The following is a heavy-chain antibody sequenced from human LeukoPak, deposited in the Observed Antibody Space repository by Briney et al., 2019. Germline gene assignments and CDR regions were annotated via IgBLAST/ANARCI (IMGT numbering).Heavy chain of an antibody. Sequence: PGGSLRLSCEVFGFTFSTSAMSWVRQAPGKGLEWVSGIRASDDSTYYVDSVKGRFTVSRDNSKNTLYLQMNSLRAEDTAVYYCAKGPAARMSYYYYMDVWGKGTTVTVSS. V-gene: IGHV3-23*01. CDR3: AKGPAARMSYYYYMDV. D-gene: IGHD2-2*01. J-gene: IGHJ6*03. CDR1: GFTFSTSA. CDR2: IRASDDST.